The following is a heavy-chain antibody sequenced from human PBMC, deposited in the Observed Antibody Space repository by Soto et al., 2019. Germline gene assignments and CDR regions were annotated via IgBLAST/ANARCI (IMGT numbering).Heavy chain of an antibody. Sequence: PSETLSLTCAVYSGSFSGHYWNWIRQPAGKGLEWIGEINQSGSTNYNPPLKSRVTISLETSKNQFSLKLSSVTAADTAVYYCAAQSSRRYGMDVWGQGTTVTGSS. V-gene: IGHV4-34*01. CDR1: SGSFSGHY. J-gene: IGHJ6*02. CDR2: INQSGST. D-gene: IGHD6-13*01. CDR3: AAQSSRRYGMDV.